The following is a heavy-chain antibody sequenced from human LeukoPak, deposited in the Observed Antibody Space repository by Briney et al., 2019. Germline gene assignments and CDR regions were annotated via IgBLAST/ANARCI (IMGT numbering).Heavy chain of an antibody. CDR3: AELGITMIGGV. J-gene: IGHJ6*04. D-gene: IGHD3-10*02. CDR2: ISSSGSTI. CDR1: EFSFRNAW. Sequence: GGSLRLSCVVSEFSFRNAWMTWVRQAPGKGLEWVSYISSSGSTIYYADSVKGRFTISRDNAKNSLYLQMNSLRAEDTAVYYCAELGITMIGGVWGKGTTVTISS. V-gene: IGHV3-48*04.